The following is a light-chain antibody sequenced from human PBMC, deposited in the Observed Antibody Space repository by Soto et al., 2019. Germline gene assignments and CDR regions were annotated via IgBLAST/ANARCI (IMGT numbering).Light chain of an antibody. V-gene: IGKV4-1*01. CDR2: WAS. CDR1: RNVFSSSNNKNC. J-gene: IGKJ4*01. Sequence: DIVMTQFPDSLTVSVGERATINCKSSRNVFSSSNNKNCLAWYQQRPGQPPKLLLSWASTRQSGVPDRFSGSGSGSDFTLNIDNLQAEDVAVYYCQQYYSGPLTFGGGTKVQIE. CDR3: QQYYSGPLT.